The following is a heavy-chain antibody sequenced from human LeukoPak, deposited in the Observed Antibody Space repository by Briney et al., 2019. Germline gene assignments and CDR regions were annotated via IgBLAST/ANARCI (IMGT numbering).Heavy chain of an antibody. CDR3: VRHDGRGGATMGALDS. Sequence: SETLSLTCTVSTDSISSSGHHWGWIRQSPGKGLEWIGSLYSGRTTYYNLSLNSRATISVVTSKNQFSLQLNSLTAADTAVYYCVRHDGRGGATMGALDSWGQGSLVTVSS. CDR2: LYSGRTT. D-gene: IGHD5-12*01. J-gene: IGHJ4*02. V-gene: IGHV4-39*01. CDR1: TDSISSSGHH.